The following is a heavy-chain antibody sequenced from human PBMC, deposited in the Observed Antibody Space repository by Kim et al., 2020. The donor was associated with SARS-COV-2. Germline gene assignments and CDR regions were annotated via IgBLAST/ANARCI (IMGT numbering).Heavy chain of an antibody. D-gene: IGHD4-17*01. V-gene: IGHV3-33*05. Sequence: GGSLRLSCGASGFTFSSYGMHWVRQAPGKGLEWVAVISYDGSNKYYADSVKGRFTISRDNSKNTLYLQMNSLRAEDTAVYYCARDSYDYGDLIPYWYFDLWGRSTLVTVSS. CDR3: ARDSYDYGDLIPYWYFDL. CDR1: GFTFSSYG. CDR2: ISYDGSNK. J-gene: IGHJ2*01.